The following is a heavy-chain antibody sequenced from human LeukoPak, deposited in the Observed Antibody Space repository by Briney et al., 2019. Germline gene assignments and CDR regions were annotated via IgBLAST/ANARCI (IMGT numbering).Heavy chain of an antibody. Sequence: PGGSLRLSCAASEFAFCKYAMGWVRQAPGKGLEWVSSIDSSGSYTPSADSVKGRFTISRDNSENTVYLQMNSLRAEDTAVYSCAKISTVTENFHHWGQGTLVTVSS. CDR2: IDSSGSYT. J-gene: IGHJ4*02. D-gene: IGHD4-17*01. V-gene: IGHV3-23*01. CDR3: AKISTVTENFHH. CDR1: EFAFCKYA.